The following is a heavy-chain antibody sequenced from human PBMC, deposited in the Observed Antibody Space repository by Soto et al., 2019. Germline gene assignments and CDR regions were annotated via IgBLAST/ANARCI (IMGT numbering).Heavy chain of an antibody. CDR1: GFTFSDYY. CDR3: ARVSPLGYCSGGSCYRWFDP. D-gene: IGHD2-15*01. J-gene: IGHJ5*02. CDR2: ISSSSSYT. V-gene: IGHV3-11*06. Sequence: QVQLVESGGGLVKPGGSLRLSCAASGFTFSDYYMSWIRQAPGKGLEWVSYISSSSSYTNYADSVKGRFTISRDNAKNALYLQMNSLRAEDTAVYYCARVSPLGYCSGGSCYRWFDPWGQGTLVTVSS.